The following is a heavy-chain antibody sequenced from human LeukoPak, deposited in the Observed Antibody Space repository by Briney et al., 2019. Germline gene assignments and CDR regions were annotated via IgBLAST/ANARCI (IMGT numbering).Heavy chain of an antibody. D-gene: IGHD3-10*01. V-gene: IGHV3-23*01. J-gene: IGHJ6*03. CDR3: ASGSYGSGFYYFYYMDV. CDR1: GFTFSSYA. CDR2: ISGSGGST. Sequence: GGSLRLSCAASGFTFSSYAMSWVRRAPGKGLEWVSAISGSGGSTYYADSVKGRFTISRDNSKNTLYLQMNSLRAEDTAVYYCASGSYGSGFYYFYYMDVWGKGTTVTVSS.